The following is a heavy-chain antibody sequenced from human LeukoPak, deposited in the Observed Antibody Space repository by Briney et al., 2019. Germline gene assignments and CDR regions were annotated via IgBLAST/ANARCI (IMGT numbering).Heavy chain of an antibody. V-gene: IGHV4-39*01. CDR3: ARANYYDSSGYYSPASWFDP. J-gene: IGHJ5*02. CDR1: GGSISSRSYY. Sequence: PSETLSLTCTVSGGSISSRSYYWGWIRQPPGKGLEWIGIIYYSGSTYSNPSLKSRVTISVDTSKNQFSLKLSSVTAADTAVYYCARANYYDSSGYYSPASWFDPWGQGTLVTVSS. D-gene: IGHD3-22*01. CDR2: IYYSGST.